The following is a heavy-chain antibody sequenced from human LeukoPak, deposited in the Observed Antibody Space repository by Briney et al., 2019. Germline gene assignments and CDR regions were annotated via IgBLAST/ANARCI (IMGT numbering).Heavy chain of an antibody. Sequence: SETLSLTCAVSGYSINSGYYWGWIRQPPGKGLEWIGSIYSSGSAYYNPSLKSRVTISVDTSKNQFSLKLSSVTAADTAVYYCARQAPYRSYYYYYMDVWGKGTTVTVSS. V-gene: IGHV4-38-2*01. J-gene: IGHJ6*03. D-gene: IGHD6-6*01. CDR3: ARQAPYRSYYYYYMDV. CDR1: GYSINSGYY. CDR2: IYSSGSA.